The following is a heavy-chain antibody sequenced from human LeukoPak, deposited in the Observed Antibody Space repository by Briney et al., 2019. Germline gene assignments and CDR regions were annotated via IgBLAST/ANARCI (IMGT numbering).Heavy chain of an antibody. CDR3: AKYRSSRLIVPDY. D-gene: IGHD3-22*01. Sequence: ASVKVSCKASGYTFTSHYMHWVRQAPGQGLEWMGWISAYNGNTNYAQKLQGRVTMTTDTSTSTAYMELRSLRSDDTAVYYCAKYRSSRLIVPDYWGQGTLVTVSS. J-gene: IGHJ4*02. CDR2: ISAYNGNT. CDR1: GYTFTSHY. V-gene: IGHV1-18*04.